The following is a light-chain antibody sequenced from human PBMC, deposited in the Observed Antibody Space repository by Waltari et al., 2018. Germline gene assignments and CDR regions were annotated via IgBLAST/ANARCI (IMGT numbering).Light chain of an antibody. J-gene: IGLJ1*01. V-gene: IGLV2-23*02. CDR3: CSYAGSSFYV. CDR1: SSDVGGYNY. Sequence: QSALTQPASVSGSPGQSITISCTGTSSDVGGYNYVSWYQQHPGKAPKLMIYDVSKRPSGVSKRFSGSKSGNTASLTISGLQAEDEADYYCCSYAGSSFYVFGTGTKVTVL. CDR2: DVS.